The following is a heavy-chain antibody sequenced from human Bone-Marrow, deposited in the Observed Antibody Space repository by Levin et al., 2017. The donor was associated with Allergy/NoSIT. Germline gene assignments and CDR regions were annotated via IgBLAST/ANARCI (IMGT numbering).Heavy chain of an antibody. CDR2: INPDSGGT. Sequence: GESLKISCQASGYTFTGQHLHWVRQAPGQGPEWMGWINPDSGGTRYAQRFQGRVAMIRDTSINTVYMELSNLRSDDSAVFYCARGYSNGDYYFDYWGQGTLVTVSS. D-gene: IGHD4-11*01. CDR3: ARGYSNGDYYFDY. V-gene: IGHV1-2*02. CDR1: GYTFTGQH. J-gene: IGHJ4*02.